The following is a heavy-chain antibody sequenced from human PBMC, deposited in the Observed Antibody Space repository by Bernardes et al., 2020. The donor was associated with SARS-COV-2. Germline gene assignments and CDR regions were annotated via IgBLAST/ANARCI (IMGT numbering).Heavy chain of an antibody. CDR2: IWYDGSNK. CDR1: GFTFSSYG. D-gene: IGHD3-10*01. V-gene: IGHV3-33*01. Sequence: GGSLRLSCAASGFTFSSYGMHWVRQAPGKGLEWVAVIWYDGSNKYYADSVKGRFTISRDNSKNTLYLQMNSLRAEDTAVYYCARSGMKDYYYYYGMDVWGQGTTVTVSS. J-gene: IGHJ6*02. CDR3: ARSGMKDYYYYYGMDV.